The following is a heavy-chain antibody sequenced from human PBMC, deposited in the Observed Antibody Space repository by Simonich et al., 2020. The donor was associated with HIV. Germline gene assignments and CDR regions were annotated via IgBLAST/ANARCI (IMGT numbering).Heavy chain of an antibody. J-gene: IGHJ4*02. CDR3: ARGAEGATTRSY. CDR1: GGSFSGYY. Sequence: QVQPQQWGAGLLKPSETLSLTCAVYGGSFSGYYWSWIRQPPGKGLEGIGEINHSGSTNYNPSLKSRVTISVDTSKNQFSLKLSSVTAADTAVYYCARGAEGATTRSYWGQGTLVTVSS. CDR2: INHSGST. D-gene: IGHD1-26*01. V-gene: IGHV4-34*01.